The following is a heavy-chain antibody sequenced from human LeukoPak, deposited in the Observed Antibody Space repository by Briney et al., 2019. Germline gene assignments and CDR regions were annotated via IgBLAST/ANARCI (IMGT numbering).Heavy chain of an antibody. D-gene: IGHD1-26*01. CDR1: GYIFTGYY. J-gene: IGHJ4*02. CDR3: ARKLYKELLTDGPFDY. V-gene: IGHV1-2*02. CDR2: INPNSGGT. Sequence: GASVKVSCKASGYIFTGYYMHWVRQAPGQGLEWMGWINPNSGGTNSAQKFQGRVTMTRDTSISTAYMELSRLTSDDTAVYYCARKLYKELLTDGPFDYWGQGTLVTVSS.